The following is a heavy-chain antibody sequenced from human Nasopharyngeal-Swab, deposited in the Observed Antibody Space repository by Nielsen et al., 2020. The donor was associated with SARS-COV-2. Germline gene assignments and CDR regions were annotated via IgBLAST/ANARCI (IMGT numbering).Heavy chain of an antibody. D-gene: IGHD6-13*01. Sequence: SETLSLTCAVYGGSFSAYYWSWIRQPPGKGLEWIGEIHHSGSTNYNPSLKSRVTISVDTSKNQFSLKLSSVTAADTAVYYCARRSSNILQGWFDPWGQGTLVTVSS. V-gene: IGHV4-34*01. CDR3: ARRSSNILQGWFDP. J-gene: IGHJ5*02. CDR2: IHHSGST. CDR1: GGSFSAYY.